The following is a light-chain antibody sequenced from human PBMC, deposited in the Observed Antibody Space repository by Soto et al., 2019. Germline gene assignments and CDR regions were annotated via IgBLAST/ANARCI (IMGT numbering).Light chain of an antibody. J-gene: IGKJ3*01. CDR3: QQYHLWPFT. CDR1: QSSNSN. CDR2: SAS. Sequence: EIVMTQSPGTLSVSPGERATLSCTASQSSNSNLAWYQQKPGQAPRLLIYSASTRATGIPARFSGSGSGTDFSLTISSLQCEDAAVFYCQQYHLWPFTFGAGTSVDIK. V-gene: IGKV3D-15*01.